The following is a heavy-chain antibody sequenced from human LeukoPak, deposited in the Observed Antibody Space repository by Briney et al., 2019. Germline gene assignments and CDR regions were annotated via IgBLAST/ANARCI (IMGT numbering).Heavy chain of an antibody. CDR3: ARSDYCSSTSCERYYYYYMDV. D-gene: IGHD2-2*01. J-gene: IGHJ6*03. CDR2: IYTSGST. CDR1: GGSISSGSYY. Sequence: SETLSLTCTVSGGSISSGSYYLSWIRQPAGKGLEWIGRIYTSGSTNYNPSLKSRVTISVDTSKNQFSLKLSSVTAADTAVYYCARSDYCSSTSCERYYYYYMDVWGKGTTATVSS. V-gene: IGHV4-61*02.